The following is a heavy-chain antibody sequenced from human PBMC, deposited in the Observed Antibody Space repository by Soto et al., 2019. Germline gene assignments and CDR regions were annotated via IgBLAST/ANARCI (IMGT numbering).Heavy chain of an antibody. Sequence: ASVKVSCEASGYTFTSYGISWVRQAPGQGLEWMGWISAYNGNTNYAQKLQGRVTMTTDTSTSTAYMELRSLRSDDTAVYYCARDVTMVRGVIGYYYGMDVWGQGTTVTVSS. CDR3: ARDVTMVRGVIGYYYGMDV. J-gene: IGHJ6*02. D-gene: IGHD3-10*01. CDR2: ISAYNGNT. CDR1: GYTFTSYG. V-gene: IGHV1-18*01.